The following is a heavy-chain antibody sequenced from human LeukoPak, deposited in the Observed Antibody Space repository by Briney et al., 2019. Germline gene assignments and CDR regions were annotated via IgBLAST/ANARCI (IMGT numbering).Heavy chain of an antibody. J-gene: IGHJ4*02. CDR1: GHIFTSYY. D-gene: IGHD6-19*01. CDR3: ARFAVHRRLAVAGQFGLDY. CDR2: INPSDGNT. V-gene: IGHV1-46*01. Sequence: ASVKVSCKASGHIFTSYYIHWVRQAPGQGLEWMGIINPSDGNTNYAQKFQGRVTMTRDTSTSTVYMELSSLRSGDTAVYYCARFAVHRRLAVAGQFGLDYWGQGTLVTVSS.